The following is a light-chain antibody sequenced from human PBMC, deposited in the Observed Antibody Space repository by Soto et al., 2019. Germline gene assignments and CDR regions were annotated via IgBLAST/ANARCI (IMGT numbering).Light chain of an antibody. J-gene: IGLJ1*01. CDR3: SSYTSTSTV. CDR2: EVS. Sequence: QSALTQPASVSGSPGQSITISCTGTSSDVGAYNYVSWYQQHPGKAPKLMIYEVSSRPSGVSNRFSGSKSANTASLTISGLQAEDEADYYCSSYTSTSTVFGTGTKLTVL. V-gene: IGLV2-14*01. CDR1: SSDVGAYNY.